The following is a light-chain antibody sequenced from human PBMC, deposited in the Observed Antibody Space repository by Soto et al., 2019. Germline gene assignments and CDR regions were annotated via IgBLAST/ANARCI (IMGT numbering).Light chain of an antibody. V-gene: IGKV3-20*01. CDR2: GAS. J-gene: IGKJ2*01. CDR3: QQYGSSPYT. CDR1: QSVSSNY. Sequence: EIVLTQSPGTLSLSPGERATLSCRASQSVSSNYLAWYQQIPGQAPRLLIYGASSRATGIPDRFSGSGSGTDFTLTISRLEPEDYAMYYCQQYGSSPYTFRQGTK.